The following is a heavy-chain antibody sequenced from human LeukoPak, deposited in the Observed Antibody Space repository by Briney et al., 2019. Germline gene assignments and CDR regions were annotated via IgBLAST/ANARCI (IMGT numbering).Heavy chain of an antibody. CDR2: MNPNSGNA. CDR1: GYTFTSYD. CDR3: ARGYSYGHNWFDP. Sequence: ASVKVSCKASGYTFTSYDINWVRQATGQGLEWMGWMNPNSGNAGYAQEFQGRVTMTRNTSISTAYMELSSLRSEDTAVYYCARGYSYGHNWFDPWGQGTLVTVSS. D-gene: IGHD5-18*01. J-gene: IGHJ5*02. V-gene: IGHV1-8*01.